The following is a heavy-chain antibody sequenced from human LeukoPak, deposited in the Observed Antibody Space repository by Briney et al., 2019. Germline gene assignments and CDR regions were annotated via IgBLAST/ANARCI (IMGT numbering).Heavy chain of an antibody. J-gene: IGHJ4*02. Sequence: SETLSLTCTVSGGSISSSSYYWGWIRQPPGKGLEWIGNIYYSGSTYYNPSLKSRITISVDTSKNQFSLKLSSVTAADTAVYYCASRGYSYAHDSWGQGTLVTVSS. CDR3: ASRGYSYAHDS. CDR1: GGSISSSSYY. D-gene: IGHD5-18*01. V-gene: IGHV4-39*07. CDR2: IYYSGST.